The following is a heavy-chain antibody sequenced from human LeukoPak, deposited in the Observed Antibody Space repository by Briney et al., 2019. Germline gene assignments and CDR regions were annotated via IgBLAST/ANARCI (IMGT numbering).Heavy chain of an antibody. Sequence: SDRLSLTHTVSGGSITINTYYSSWIRQHPGKGPEWIGIIYYYGGTYYTPSLKSRVTISVDTSKNQFSLRLSSVTAADTAVYYCARDAAIAVVPAGKGGAFDIWGQGTMVTVSS. CDR2: IYYYGGT. J-gene: IGHJ3*02. D-gene: IGHD2-2*01. CDR3: ARDAAIAVVPAGKGGAFDI. V-gene: IGHV4-31*03. CDR1: GGSITINTYY.